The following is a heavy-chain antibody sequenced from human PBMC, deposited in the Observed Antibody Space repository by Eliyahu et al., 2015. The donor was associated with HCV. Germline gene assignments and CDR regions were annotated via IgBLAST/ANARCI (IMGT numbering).Heavy chain of an antibody. V-gene: IGHV3-74*01. D-gene: IGHD5-24*01. CDR2: INSVGSSI. CDR1: GFTFSSYW. Sequence: EVQLVESGGGLAQPGGSLRLSXXASGFTFSSYWMHWVRQAPGKGLVWVLRINSVGSSITYADSVQGRFTISRDNAKNTLYLEMNSLRAEDTAVYYCVRPYNSGAFDIWGQGTMVTVSS. CDR3: VRPYNSGAFDI. J-gene: IGHJ3*02.